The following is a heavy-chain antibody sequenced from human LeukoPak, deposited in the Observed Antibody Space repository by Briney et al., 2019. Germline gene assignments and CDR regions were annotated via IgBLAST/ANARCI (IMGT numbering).Heavy chain of an antibody. V-gene: IGHV3-30*18. Sequence: GGSLRLSCAASGFTFSNYGMHWVRQAPGKGLEWVSFISYDGSNKYYADSVKGRFTISRDNSKNTLYLQMISLRTEDTAVYYCAKDPRRYSTTGGYFDYWGQGTLVTVSS. CDR1: GFTFSNYG. CDR2: ISYDGSNK. J-gene: IGHJ4*02. CDR3: AKDPRRYSTTGGYFDY. D-gene: IGHD6-13*01.